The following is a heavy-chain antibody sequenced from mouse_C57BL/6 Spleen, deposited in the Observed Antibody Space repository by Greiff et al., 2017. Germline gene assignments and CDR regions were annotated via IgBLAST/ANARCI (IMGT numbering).Heavy chain of an antibody. V-gene: IGHV2-9-1*01. CDR2: IWTGGGS. D-gene: IGHD2-3*01. J-gene: IGHJ2*01. CDR1: GFSLTSYA. CDR3: ARKRIYDGYYLDY. Sequence: VMLVESGPGLVAPSQSLSITCTVSGFSLTSYAISWVRQPPGKGLEWLGVIWTGGGSNYNSALNSKLSISKDNSKSQVFLKMNSLQTDDTARYYCARKRIYDGYYLDYWGEGTTLTVSS.